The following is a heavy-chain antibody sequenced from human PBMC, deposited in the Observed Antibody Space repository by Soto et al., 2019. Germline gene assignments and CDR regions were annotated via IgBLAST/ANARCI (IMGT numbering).Heavy chain of an antibody. V-gene: IGHV3-33*01. CDR2: IWYDGSNK. J-gene: IGHJ6*02. CDR1: GFTFSSYG. CDR3: ARXAVVPAAIYYYYYGMDV. Sequence: HPGGSLRFSCAASGFTFSSYGMHWVRQAPGKGLEWVAVIWYDGSNKYYADSVKGRFTISRDNSKNTLYLQMNSLRAEDTAVYYCARXAVVPAAIYYYYYGMDVWGQGTTVTVSS. D-gene: IGHD2-2*01.